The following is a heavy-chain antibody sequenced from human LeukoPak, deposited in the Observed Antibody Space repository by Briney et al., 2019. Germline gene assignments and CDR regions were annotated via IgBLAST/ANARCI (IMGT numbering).Heavy chain of an antibody. Sequence: SVKVSCKASGGTFSSYAISWVRRAPGQGLEWMGRIIPILGIANYAQKFQGRVTITADKSTSTAYMELSSLRSEDTAVYYCASLVAYCSGGSCYWSGFDPWGQGTLVTVSS. V-gene: IGHV1-69*04. CDR1: GGTFSSYA. D-gene: IGHD2-15*01. CDR3: ASLVAYCSGGSCYWSGFDP. CDR2: IIPILGIA. J-gene: IGHJ5*02.